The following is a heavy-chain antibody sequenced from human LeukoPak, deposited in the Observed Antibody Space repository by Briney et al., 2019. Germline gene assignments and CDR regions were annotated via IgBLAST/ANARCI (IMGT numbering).Heavy chain of an antibody. CDR1: GGAITNYY. V-gene: IGHV4-59*01. J-gene: IGHJ6*03. CDR3: ARAPAGQPYYYMDV. D-gene: IGHD2-2*01. CDR2: MYYSGST. Sequence: SETLPLTCTVSGGAITNYYWSWIRQPPGKGLEWIGYMYYSGSTNYNPSLMSRVTMSVDTSNNQISLKMTSLTAADTAVYYCARAPAGQPYYYMDVWGKGTTVTVSS.